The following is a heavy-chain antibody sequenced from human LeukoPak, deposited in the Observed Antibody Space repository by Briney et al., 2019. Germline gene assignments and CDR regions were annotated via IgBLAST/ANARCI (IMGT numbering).Heavy chain of an antibody. V-gene: IGHV4-61*02. D-gene: IGHD3-9*01. Sequence: KSSETLSLTCTVSGGSISSGSYYWSWIRQPAGKGLEWIGRIYTSGSTNYNPSLKSRVTISVDTSKNQFSLKLSSVTAADTAVYYCARAPFDILTGYFLFDSWGQGTLITVSS. CDR2: IYTSGST. CDR1: GGSISSGSYY. J-gene: IGHJ4*02. CDR3: ARAPFDILTGYFLFDS.